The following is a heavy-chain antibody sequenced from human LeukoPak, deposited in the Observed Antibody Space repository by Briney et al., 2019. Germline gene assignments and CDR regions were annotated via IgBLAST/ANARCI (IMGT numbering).Heavy chain of an antibody. J-gene: IGHJ4*02. CDR2: INHSGST. D-gene: IGHD3-10*01. V-gene: IGHV4-34*01. Sequence: SETLSLTCAVYGGSFSGYYWSWIRQPPGKGLEWIGEINHSGSTNYNPSLKSRVTISVDTSKNQFSLKLSSVTAADTAVYYCARGPGILLWFGEPTTNFDYWGQGTLVTVSS. CDR1: GGSFSGYY. CDR3: ARGPGILLWFGEPTTNFDY.